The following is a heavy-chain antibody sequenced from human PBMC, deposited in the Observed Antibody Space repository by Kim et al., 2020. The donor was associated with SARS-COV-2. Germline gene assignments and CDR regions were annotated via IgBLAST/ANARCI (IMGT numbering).Heavy chain of an antibody. V-gene: IGHV3-23*01. D-gene: IGHD7-27*01. CDR1: GFTFSTYA. Sequence: GGSLRLSCAASGFTFSTYAMSWVRQAPGKGLEWVSAISGSGGSTYYADSVKGRFTISRDNSKNTLYLQMNSLRAEDTAVYYCAKVGPYKPILRLGRYWYFDLWGRGTLVTVSS. CDR3: AKVGPYKPILRLGRYWYFDL. J-gene: IGHJ2*01. CDR2: ISGSGGST.